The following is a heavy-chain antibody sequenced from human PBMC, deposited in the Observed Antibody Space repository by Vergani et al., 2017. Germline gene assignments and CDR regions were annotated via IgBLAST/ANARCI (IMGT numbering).Heavy chain of an antibody. Sequence: QVQLQESGPGLVKPSQTLSLTCTVSGGSISSGSYYWSWIRQPAGKGLEWIARIYTSGSTNYNPSLKSRVTMSVDTSKNQFSLKLSSVTAADTAVYYCASFRSEYYYYYMDVWGKGTTVTVSS. CDR3: ASFRSEYYYYYMDV. CDR2: IYTSGST. D-gene: IGHD6-25*01. V-gene: IGHV4-61*02. CDR1: GGSISSGSYY. J-gene: IGHJ6*03.